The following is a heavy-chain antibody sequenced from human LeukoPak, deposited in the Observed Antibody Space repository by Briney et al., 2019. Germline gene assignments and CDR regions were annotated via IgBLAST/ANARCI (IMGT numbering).Heavy chain of an antibody. CDR2: INHSGST. V-gene: IGHV4-34*01. CDR3: ARGTNYDSSGYPYYYYMDV. Sequence: SETLSLTCAVYGGSFSGYYWSWIRQPPGKGREWIGEINHSGSTNYNPSLKSRVTISVDTSKNQFSLKLSSVTAADTAVYYCARGTNYDSSGYPYYYYMDVWGKGTTVTVSS. CDR1: GGSFSGYY. D-gene: IGHD3-22*01. J-gene: IGHJ6*03.